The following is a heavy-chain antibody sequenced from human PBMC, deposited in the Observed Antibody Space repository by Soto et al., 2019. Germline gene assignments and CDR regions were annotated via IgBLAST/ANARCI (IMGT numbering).Heavy chain of an antibody. D-gene: IGHD3-22*01. CDR1: GYTFTSYG. CDR3: AADPFITMIPASLDAFDI. CDR2: IGAYNGNT. Sequence: GASVKVSCKASGYTFTSYGISWVRQAPGQGLEWMGWIGAYNGNTNYAQKHQDRVTMTTDTSTSTAYMELRSLRSEDTALYYCAADPFITMIPASLDAFDIWGQGTMVTVSS. V-gene: IGHV1-18*01. J-gene: IGHJ3*02.